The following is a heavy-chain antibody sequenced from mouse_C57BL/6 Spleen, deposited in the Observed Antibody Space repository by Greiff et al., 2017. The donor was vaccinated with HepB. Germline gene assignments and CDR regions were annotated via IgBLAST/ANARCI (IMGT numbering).Heavy chain of an antibody. Sequence: EVQLVESGGDLVKPGGSLKLSCAASGFTFSSYGMSWVRQTPDKRLEWVATISSGGSYTYYPDSVKGRFTISRDNAKKTLYLQMSSLKSEDTAMYYCARQGDYAPFFDYWGQGTTLTVSS. CDR2: ISSGGSYT. CDR3: ARQGDYAPFFDY. D-gene: IGHD2-4*01. J-gene: IGHJ2*01. V-gene: IGHV5-6*01. CDR1: GFTFSSYG.